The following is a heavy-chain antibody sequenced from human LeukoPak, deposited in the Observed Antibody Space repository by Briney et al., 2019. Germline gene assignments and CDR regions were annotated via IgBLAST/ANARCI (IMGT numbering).Heavy chain of an antibody. CDR2: IYYSGST. CDR3: ARSTGFYTTYYMDV. Sequence: SETLSLTCTVSGASFSSSTDYWGWIRQPPGKGLEWIGSIYYSGSTYYNPSLKSRVTMSVDTSKNQFSLKLSSVTAADTAVYYCARSTGFYTTYYMDVWGKGTTVTVSS. D-gene: IGHD3-22*01. V-gene: IGHV4-39*01. CDR1: GASFSSSTDY. J-gene: IGHJ6*03.